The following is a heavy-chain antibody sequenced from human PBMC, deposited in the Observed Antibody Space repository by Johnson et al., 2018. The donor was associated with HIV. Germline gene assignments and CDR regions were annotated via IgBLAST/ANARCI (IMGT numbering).Heavy chain of an antibody. CDR1: GFTFSNYG. CDR3: AGDLVVAATFDI. J-gene: IGHJ3*02. CDR2: IRYDGSNK. V-gene: IGHV3-30*02. Sequence: QLVESGGGLVQPGGSLRLSCAASGFTFSNYGMHWVRQAPGKGLEWVAFIRYDGSNKYYADSVKGRFTISRDNSKNTMYLQMNSLRAEDTAVYYCAGDLVVAATFDIWGQGTMVTVS. D-gene: IGHD2-15*01.